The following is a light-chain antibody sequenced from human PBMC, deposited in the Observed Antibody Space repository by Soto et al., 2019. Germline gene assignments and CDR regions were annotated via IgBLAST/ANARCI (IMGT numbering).Light chain of an antibody. V-gene: IGKV3-15*01. CDR1: QSVSSN. CDR2: GAS. Sequence: EIVMTQSPATLSVSPGERATLSCRASQSVSSNLAWYQQKPGQAPRLLIYGASTRATGIPARFSGSGSGTEFTLTISSLQPEDFAHYYCQQTYSNLWTFGQGTRVEVK. CDR3: QQTYSNLWT. J-gene: IGKJ1*01.